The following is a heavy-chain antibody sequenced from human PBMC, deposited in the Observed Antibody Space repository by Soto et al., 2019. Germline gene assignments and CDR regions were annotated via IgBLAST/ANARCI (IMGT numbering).Heavy chain of an antibody. D-gene: IGHD3-10*01. V-gene: IGHV2-5*02. CDR1: GFSLSTSGVG. CDR2: IYWDDDK. J-gene: IGHJ5*02. CDR3: AQYGSGSYYNPRPGGAMAGWFDP. Sequence: QITLKESGPTLVKPTQTLTLTCTFSGFSLSTSGVGVGWIRQPPGKALEWLALIYWDDDKRYSPSLKSRLTIPQDTPKNQVVLKMAHMDPVDTATYYCAQYGSGSYYNPRPGGAMAGWFDPWGQGTLVTVSS.